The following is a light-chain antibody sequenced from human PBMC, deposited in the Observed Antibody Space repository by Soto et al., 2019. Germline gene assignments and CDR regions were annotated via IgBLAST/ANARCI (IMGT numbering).Light chain of an antibody. CDR1: RSDVGAYKY. Sequence: QSVLTQPASVSGSPGQSITIPCTGTRSDVGAYKYVSWYQQHPGKHPKLMIYEVSNRPSGVSNRFSGSKSGNTASLTISGLQAEDEADYYCSSYTSSSIYVFGTGTKVTVL. CDR3: SSYTSSSIYV. V-gene: IGLV2-14*01. J-gene: IGLJ1*01. CDR2: EVS.